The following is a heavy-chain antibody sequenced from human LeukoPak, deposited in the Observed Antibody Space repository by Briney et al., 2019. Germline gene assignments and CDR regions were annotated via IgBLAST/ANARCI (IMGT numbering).Heavy chain of an antibody. CDR1: GGSISSSGYY. CDR2: ISYTGST. V-gene: IGHV4-39*02. Sequence: SETLSLTCTVSGGSISSSGYYWGWIRQPPGKGLEWIGSISYTGSTYYNPSLKSRVTISVDTSKNHFSLKLTSVTAADTAVYYCAAYYYDSSGYLGCGQGTLVTVSS. D-gene: IGHD3-22*01. J-gene: IGHJ4*02. CDR3: AAYYYDSSGYLG.